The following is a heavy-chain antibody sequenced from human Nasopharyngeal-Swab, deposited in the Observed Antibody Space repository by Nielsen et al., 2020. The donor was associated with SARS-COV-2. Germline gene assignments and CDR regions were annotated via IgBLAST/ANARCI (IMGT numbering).Heavy chain of an antibody. D-gene: IGHD1-26*01. CDR1: GFTFSSYW. CDR3: ARVFGWELLRDGFDY. J-gene: IGHJ4*02. V-gene: IGHV3-7*01. Sequence: GESLKISCAASGFTFSSYWMSWSRQAPGKGLEWVANIKQDGGEKYYVDSVKGRFTISRDNAKNSLYLQMNSLRAEDTAVYYCARVFGWELLRDGFDYWGQGTLVTVSS. CDR2: IKQDGGEK.